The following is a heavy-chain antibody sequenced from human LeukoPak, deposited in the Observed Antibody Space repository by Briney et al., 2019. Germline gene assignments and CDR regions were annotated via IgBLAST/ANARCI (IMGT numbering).Heavy chain of an antibody. V-gene: IGHV4-61*02. J-gene: IGHJ4*02. CDR1: GASISSGSYY. Sequence: SETLSLTCTVSGASISSGSYYWSWIRQPAGKGLEWIGRMYTSGSSNYNPSLKSRVTISVDTSKNQFSLKLSSVTVADTAVYYCAREVEEAGFDFWGQGTLVTVSS. D-gene: IGHD6-13*01. CDR3: AREVEEAGFDF. CDR2: MYTSGSS.